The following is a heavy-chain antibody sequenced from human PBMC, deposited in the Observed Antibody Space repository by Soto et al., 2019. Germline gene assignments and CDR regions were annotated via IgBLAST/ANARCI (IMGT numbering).Heavy chain of an antibody. Sequence: SETLSLTCTVSAGSISSNYWNWIRQAPGKGLEWIGLIHHSGSTNYNPSLKSRGTISLDTSKNQLSLKLSSVTAADTAVYYCAKGTAAASHLYFDSWGQGTLVTVSS. J-gene: IGHJ4*02. D-gene: IGHD6-13*01. CDR1: AGSISSNY. CDR2: IHHSGST. CDR3: AKGTAAASHLYFDS. V-gene: IGHV4-59*01.